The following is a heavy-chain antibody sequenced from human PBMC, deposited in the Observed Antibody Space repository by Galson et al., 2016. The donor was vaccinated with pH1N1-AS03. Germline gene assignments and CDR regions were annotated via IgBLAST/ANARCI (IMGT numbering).Heavy chain of an antibody. CDR2: ISSNSAST. CDR3: AKVGGVFDGNDYNYRDV. J-gene: IGHJ4*02. Sequence: SLRLSCAASGFNFDKYTMTWVRQAPGKGLEWISSISSNSASTYYADSLKGRFTVSRDNAKNSLYLQMDSLSAEDTAVYYCAKVGGVFDGNDYNYRDVWGQGTLATVSS. CDR1: GFNFDKYT. V-gene: IGHV3-21*01. D-gene: IGHD1-1*01.